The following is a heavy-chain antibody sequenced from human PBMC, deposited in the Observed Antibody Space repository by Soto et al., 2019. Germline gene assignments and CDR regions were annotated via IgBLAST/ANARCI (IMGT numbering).Heavy chain of an antibody. CDR2: INHSGST. CDR3: ARLGIEDAFDI. J-gene: IGHJ3*02. CDR1: GGSFSGYY. D-gene: IGHD7-27*01. Sequence: SETLSLTCAVYGGSFSGYYWSWIRQPPGKGLEWIGEINHSGSTNYNPSLKSRVTISVDTSTNQFALKLSSVTAADTAVYYCARLGIEDAFDIWGQGTMVTVSS. V-gene: IGHV4-34*01.